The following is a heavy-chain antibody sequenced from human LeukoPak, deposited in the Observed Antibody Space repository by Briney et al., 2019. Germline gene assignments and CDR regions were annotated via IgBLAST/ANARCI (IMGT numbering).Heavy chain of an antibody. CDR2: INHSGST. Sequence: SETLSLTCAVYGGSFSGYYWSWLRQPPGKGLEWIGEINHSGSTNYNPSLKSRVTISVDTSKNQFSLKLSSVTAADTAVYYCARDPGYCSGGSCYSVVDIWGQGTMVTVSS. CDR3: ARDPGYCSGGSCYSVVDI. V-gene: IGHV4-34*01. D-gene: IGHD2-15*01. J-gene: IGHJ3*02. CDR1: GGSFSGYY.